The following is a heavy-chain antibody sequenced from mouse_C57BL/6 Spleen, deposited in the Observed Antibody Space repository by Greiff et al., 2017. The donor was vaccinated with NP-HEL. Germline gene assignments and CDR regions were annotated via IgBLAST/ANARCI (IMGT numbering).Heavy chain of an antibody. CDR2: IDPSDSET. D-gene: IGHD1-1*01. CDR1: GYTFTSYW. J-gene: IGHJ4*01. Sequence: VQLQQPGAELVRPGSSVKLSCKASGYTFTSYWMHWVKQRPIQGLEWIGNIDPSDSETHYNQKFKDKATLTVDKSSSTAYMQLSSLTSEDSAVYYCACYGSSPFYAMDYWGQGTSVTVSS. CDR3: ACYGSSPFYAMDY. V-gene: IGHV1-52*01.